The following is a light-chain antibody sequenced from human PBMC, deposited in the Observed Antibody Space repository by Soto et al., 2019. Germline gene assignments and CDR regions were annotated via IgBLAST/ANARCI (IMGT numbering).Light chain of an antibody. CDR1: QSVSNNY. CDR3: QQYFEWPPMT. Sequence: EIVLTQSPGTLSLSPGERATLSCRASQSVSNNYLAWYQQKPGQAPRLLIYGASNRATGIPDRFSGSGSGTDFTLTISRLEPEDSAIYYCQQYFEWPPMTFGQGTKVDIK. V-gene: IGKV3-20*01. CDR2: GAS. J-gene: IGKJ1*01.